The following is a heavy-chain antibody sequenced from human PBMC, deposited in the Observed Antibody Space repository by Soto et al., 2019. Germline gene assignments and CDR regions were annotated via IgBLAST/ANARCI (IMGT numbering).Heavy chain of an antibody. J-gene: IGHJ4*02. V-gene: IGHV4-59*01. D-gene: IGHD6-19*01. Sequence: SETLSLTCTVSGGSISSYYWSWIRQPPGKGLEWIGYIYYSGSTNYNPSLKSRVTISVDTSKNQFSLKLSSVTAADTAVYYCAREAAVAGRGGFDYWGQGTLVTVSS. CDR2: IYYSGST. CDR3: AREAAVAGRGGFDY. CDR1: GGSISSYY.